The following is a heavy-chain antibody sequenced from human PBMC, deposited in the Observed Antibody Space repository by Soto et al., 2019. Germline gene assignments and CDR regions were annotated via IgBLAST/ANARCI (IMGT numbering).Heavy chain of an antibody. CDR1: GFSLSTSGVG. J-gene: IGHJ5*02. Sequence: SGPTLVNPTQTLTLTCTFSGFSLSTSGVGVGWIRQPPGKALEWLALIYWDDDKRYSPPLKSRLTITKDTSKNQVVLTMTNMDPVDTATYYCAYRVWGLRYYYGSGSYNWFDPRGQGTRVTVSS. CDR3: AYRVWGLRYYYGSGSYNWFDP. CDR2: IYWDDDK. D-gene: IGHD3-10*01. V-gene: IGHV2-5*02.